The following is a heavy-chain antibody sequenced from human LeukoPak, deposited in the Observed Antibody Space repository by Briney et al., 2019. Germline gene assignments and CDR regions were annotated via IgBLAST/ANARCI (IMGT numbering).Heavy chain of an antibody. CDR2: ISSDGSNK. D-gene: IGHD2-21*01. V-gene: IGHV3-30*04. Sequence: GGSPRLSCAASGFTFRNYAMHWVRQAPGKGLEWVAVISSDGSNKYYADSVKGRFTISRDNSNNTLYLLMNSLRPEDTAVYYCVRDRIVVATSNWFDPWGQGTLVTV. J-gene: IGHJ5*02. CDR1: GFTFRNYA. CDR3: VRDRIVVATSNWFDP.